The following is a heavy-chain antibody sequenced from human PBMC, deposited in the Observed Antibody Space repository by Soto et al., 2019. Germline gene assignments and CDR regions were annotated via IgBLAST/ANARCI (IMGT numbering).Heavy chain of an antibody. J-gene: IGHJ4*02. CDR3: ATHFWREYYFDN. Sequence: PSETLSLTCTVSGGSISIYYWSWIRQPPGKGLEWIGYIYYSGSTNYNPSLRSRVTISVDTSKNQFSLKLSSVTAADTAVYYCATHFWREYYFDNWGQGTLVTVSS. CDR1: GGSISIYY. CDR2: IYYSGST. D-gene: IGHD3-3*02. V-gene: IGHV4-59*12.